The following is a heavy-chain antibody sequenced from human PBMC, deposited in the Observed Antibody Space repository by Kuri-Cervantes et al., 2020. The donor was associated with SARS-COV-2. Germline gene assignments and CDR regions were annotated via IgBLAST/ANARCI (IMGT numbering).Heavy chain of an antibody. V-gene: IGHV1-69*13. J-gene: IGHJ6*03. CDR2: IIPVFGTT. D-gene: IGHD6-6*01. CDR1: GGTFSNFA. CDR3: ARTIPARRRSPGDFYLYYMDV. Sequence: SVKVSCKASGGTFSNFAISWVRQAPGQGLEWMGGIIPVFGTTNNAQRLQGRVTISADEARSTVYMELSSLTFEDTAIYYCARTIPARRRSPGDFYLYYMDVWGKGTSVTVSS.